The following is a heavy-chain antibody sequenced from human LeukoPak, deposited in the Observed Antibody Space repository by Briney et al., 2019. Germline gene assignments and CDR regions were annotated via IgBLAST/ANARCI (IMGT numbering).Heavy chain of an antibody. J-gene: IGHJ4*02. CDR2: ITMNSVR. Sequence: GGSLRLSCSPSSFSLSDYGMSWVRQALGQGLEWISYITMNSVRLYAESVKGRFTISRDSDNNSVYLQMNSLRDEDTAVYYCTRGRYQFLGPNDYWGQGSLVTVSS. CDR1: SFSLSDYG. V-gene: IGHV3-48*02. D-gene: IGHD2-2*01. CDR3: TRGRYQFLGPNDY.